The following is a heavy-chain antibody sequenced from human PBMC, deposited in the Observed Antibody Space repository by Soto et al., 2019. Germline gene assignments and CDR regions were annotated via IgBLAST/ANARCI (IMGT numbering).Heavy chain of an antibody. V-gene: IGHV3-33*01. J-gene: IGHJ3*02. Sequence: QVQLVESGGGVVQPGRSLRLSCAASGFTFSSYGMHWVRQAPGKGLEWVAIIWYDGSNKYYTDSVKGRFTISRDNSKNTLYLQMNSLRAEDRAVYYCARGSGDYAPDAFDIWGQGTMVTVSS. CDR3: ARGSGDYAPDAFDI. CDR2: IWYDGSNK. CDR1: GFTFSSYG. D-gene: IGHD4-17*01.